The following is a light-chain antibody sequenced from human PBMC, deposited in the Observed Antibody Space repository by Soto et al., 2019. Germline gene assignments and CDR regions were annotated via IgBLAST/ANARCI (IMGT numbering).Light chain of an antibody. CDR2: DAS. CDR3: QHSYSTPRT. Sequence: DIRMTQSPSSLSASLGDRVTITCRASQTISTYLNWYQQRPGKAPKLLIYDASRLQNAVPSRFSGSGSGTDFTLTITSLQPEDFATYYCQHSYSTPRTFGGGTRVESK. V-gene: IGKV1-39*01. J-gene: IGKJ4*01. CDR1: QTISTY.